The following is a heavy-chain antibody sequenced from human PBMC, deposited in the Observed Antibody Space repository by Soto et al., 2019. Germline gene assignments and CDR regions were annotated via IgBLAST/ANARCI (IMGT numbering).Heavy chain of an antibody. Sequence: EVQLVESGGGLVQPGGSLRLSCAASGFTFSSYSMNWVREAPGKGLEWVSYISSSSSTIYYADSVKGLFTSSRDNAKNSLYLQMNSLRAEDTAVYYCARGAYYYDSSGLSYWGQGTLVTVSS. CDR2: ISSSSSTI. D-gene: IGHD3-22*01. CDR1: GFTFSSYS. CDR3: ARGAYYYDSSGLSY. V-gene: IGHV3-48*01. J-gene: IGHJ4*02.